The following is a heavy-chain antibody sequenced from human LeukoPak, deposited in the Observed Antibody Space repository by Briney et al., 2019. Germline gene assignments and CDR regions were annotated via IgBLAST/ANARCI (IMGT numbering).Heavy chain of an antibody. CDR2: VYYSGST. J-gene: IGHJ4*02. V-gene: IGHV4-59*08. D-gene: IGHD3-10*01. Sequence: PPGTLSHTRTVSGGSICTYLWSWIAQPPGEGLEGIGYVYYSGSTNYKPSLTSRATISVAMPKHQFSLKLTSETAADTPVYYCARHLSYSCSGPYFDSWGQGTPVTVSS. CDR3: ARHLSYSCSGPYFDS. CDR1: GGSICTYL.